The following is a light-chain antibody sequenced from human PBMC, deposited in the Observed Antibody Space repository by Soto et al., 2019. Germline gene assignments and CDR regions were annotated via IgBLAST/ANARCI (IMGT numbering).Light chain of an antibody. CDR2: DVI. CDR3: SSYAVSCYVI. J-gene: IGLJ2*01. Sequence: QSALTQPRSVSGSPGQSVTIPCTGTSSDIGGYDYVSWYQQHPGKAPQLMIYDVIKRPSGVPDRFSGSKSGTTASLTISGLQAEDEDDYYCSSYAVSCYVIFGGGTKLTVL. CDR1: SSDIGGYDY. V-gene: IGLV2-11*01.